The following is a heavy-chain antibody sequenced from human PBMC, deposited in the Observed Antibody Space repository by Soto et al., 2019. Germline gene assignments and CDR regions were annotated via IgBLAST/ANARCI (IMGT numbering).Heavy chain of an antibody. D-gene: IGHD3-3*01. CDR1: GFTFTSSA. J-gene: IGHJ6*02. CDR3: AATAARITIFGVEYYYCGMDV. Sequence: SVKVSCKASGFTFTSSAVQWVRQARGQRLEWIGWIVVGSGNTNYAQKFQERVTITRDMSTSTAYMELSSLRSEDTAVYYCAATAARITIFGVEYYYCGMDVWGQGTTVTVSS. CDR2: IVVGSGNT. V-gene: IGHV1-58*01.